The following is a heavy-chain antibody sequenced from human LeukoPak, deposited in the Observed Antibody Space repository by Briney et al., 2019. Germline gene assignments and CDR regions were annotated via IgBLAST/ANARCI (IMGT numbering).Heavy chain of an antibody. V-gene: IGHV3-23*01. CDR2: ISGSGGST. CDR1: GFTFSSYA. J-gene: IGHJ4*02. CDR3: AKDPYFWQQLVWFDY. D-gene: IGHD6-13*01. Sequence: QAGGSLRLSCAASGFTFSSYAMSWVRQAPGKGLEWVSAISGSGGSTYYADSAKGRFTISRDNSKNTLYLQMNSLRAEDTAVYYCAKDPYFWQQLVWFDYWGQGTLVTVSS.